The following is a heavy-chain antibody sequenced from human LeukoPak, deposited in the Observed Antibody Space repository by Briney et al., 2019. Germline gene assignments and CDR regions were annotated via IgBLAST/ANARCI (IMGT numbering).Heavy chain of an antibody. CDR3: AKPGYGDYFDY. CDR2: IWYDGSNK. V-gene: IGHV3-33*06. CDR1: GFTFSSYG. D-gene: IGHD4-17*01. J-gene: IGHJ4*02. Sequence: GGSLRLSCAASGFTFSSYGRHWVRQAPGKGLEWVAVIWYDGSNKYYADSVKGRFTISRDNSKNTLYLQMNSLRAEDTAVYYCAKPGYGDYFDYWGQGTLVTVSS.